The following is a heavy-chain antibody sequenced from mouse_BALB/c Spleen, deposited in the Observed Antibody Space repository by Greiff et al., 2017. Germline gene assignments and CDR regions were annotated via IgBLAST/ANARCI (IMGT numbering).Heavy chain of an antibody. CDR2: IYPGDGDT. CDR1: GYAFSSYW. Sequence: QVHVKQSGAELVRPGSSVKISCKASGYAFSSYWMNWVKQRPGQGLEWIGQIYPGDGDTNYNGKFKGKATLTADKSSSTAYMQLSSLTSEDSAVYFCARSGTVGYYFDYWGQGTTLTVSS. CDR3: ARSGTVGYYFDY. J-gene: IGHJ2*01. V-gene: IGHV1-80*01. D-gene: IGHD1-1*01.